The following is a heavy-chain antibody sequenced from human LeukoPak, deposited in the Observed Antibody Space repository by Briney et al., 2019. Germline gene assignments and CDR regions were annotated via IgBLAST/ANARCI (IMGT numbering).Heavy chain of an antibody. CDR3: ARGRRVVVPPGYMDV. D-gene: IGHD2-2*01. Sequence: GGPLRLSCAASGFTFSSYAMHWVRQAPGKGLEYVSAISSNGGSTYYANSVKGRFTISRDNSKNTLYLQMGSLRAEDMAVYYCARGRRVVVPPGYMDVWGKGTTVTVSS. V-gene: IGHV3-64*01. CDR1: GFTFSSYA. CDR2: ISSNGGST. J-gene: IGHJ6*03.